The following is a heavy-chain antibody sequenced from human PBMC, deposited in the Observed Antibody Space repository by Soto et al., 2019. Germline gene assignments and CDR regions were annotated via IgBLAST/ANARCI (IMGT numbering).Heavy chain of an antibody. CDR2: INAGNGNT. D-gene: IGHD2-21*02. CDR1: GYTFTSYA. J-gene: IGHJ4*02. Sequence: QVQLVQSGAEVKKPGASVKVSCKASGYTFTSYAMLWVRQAPGQSLEWMGWINAGNGNTKYSQKFQGRVTITRDTSASTAYMELSSLRSEDTAVYYCARSIVVVTALDYWGQGTLVTVSS. V-gene: IGHV1-3*01. CDR3: ARSIVVVTALDY.